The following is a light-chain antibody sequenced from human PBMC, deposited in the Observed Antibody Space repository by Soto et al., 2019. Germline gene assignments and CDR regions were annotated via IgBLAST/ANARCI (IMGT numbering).Light chain of an antibody. CDR2: GTY. Sequence: IVIRQSPATLSVSPGERSTLSCMASQSVSNTVAWYQQKPGLAHRLLIYGTYTRATGIPARFSGSESGTEFTLTISSLQSEDSAVYYCQQYNSWPRTVGQGTKVEIK. CDR1: QSVSNT. CDR3: QQYNSWPRT. J-gene: IGKJ1*01. V-gene: IGKV3-15*01.